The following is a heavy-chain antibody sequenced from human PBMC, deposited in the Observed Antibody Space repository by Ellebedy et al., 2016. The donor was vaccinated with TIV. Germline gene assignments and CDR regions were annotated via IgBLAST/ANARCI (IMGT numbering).Heavy chain of an antibody. Sequence: GESLKISCAASGFTFSSYGMHWVRQAPGKGLEWVAVIWYDGSNKYYADSVKGRFTISRDNSKNTLYLQMNSLRAEDTAVYYCARVRYSGSFSGFDYWGQGTLVTVSS. CDR2: IWYDGSNK. V-gene: IGHV3-33*01. D-gene: IGHD1-26*01. J-gene: IGHJ4*02. CDR1: GFTFSSYG. CDR3: ARVRYSGSFSGFDY.